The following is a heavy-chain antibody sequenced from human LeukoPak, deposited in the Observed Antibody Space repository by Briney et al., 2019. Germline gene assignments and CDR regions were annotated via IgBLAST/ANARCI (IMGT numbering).Heavy chain of an antibody. CDR1: GFTFSSYA. CDR2: ISGSGGST. D-gene: IGHD3-10*01. V-gene: IGHV3-23*01. CDR3: ARGNSVVRSHNWFDP. Sequence: GGSLRLSCAASGFTFSSYAMSWVRQAPGKGLEWVSAISGSGGSTYYADSVKGRFTISRDNSKNTLYLQMNSLRAEDTAVYYCARGNSVVRSHNWFDPWGQGTLVTVSS. J-gene: IGHJ5*02.